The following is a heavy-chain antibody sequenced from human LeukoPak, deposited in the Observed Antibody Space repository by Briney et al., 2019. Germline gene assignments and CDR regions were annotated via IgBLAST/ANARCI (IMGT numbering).Heavy chain of an antibody. CDR1: GYTFTSYG. Sequence: ASVKVSCKASGYTFTSYGISWVRQAPGQGLEWMGWISAYNGNTNYAQKLQGRATMTTDTSTSTAYMELRSLRSDDTAVYYCAREKGAVLLWFGELRNYYGMDVWGQGTTVTVSS. CDR2: ISAYNGNT. V-gene: IGHV1-18*01. D-gene: IGHD3-10*01. CDR3: AREKGAVLLWFGELRNYYGMDV. J-gene: IGHJ6*02.